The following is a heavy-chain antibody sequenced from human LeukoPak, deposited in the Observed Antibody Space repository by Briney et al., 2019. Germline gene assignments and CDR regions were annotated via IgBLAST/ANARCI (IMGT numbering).Heavy chain of an antibody. D-gene: IGHD3-22*01. J-gene: IGHJ4*02. CDR2: ISSSSSTI. Sequence: PGGSLRLSCAASGFTFSSYSMNWVRQAPGKGLEWVSYISSSSSTIYYADSVKGRFTISRDNAKHSLYLQMNSLRAEDTAVYYCARDYYDSSGYYYFDYWGQGTLVTVSS. CDR1: GFTFSSYS. V-gene: IGHV3-48*04. CDR3: ARDYYDSSGYYYFDY.